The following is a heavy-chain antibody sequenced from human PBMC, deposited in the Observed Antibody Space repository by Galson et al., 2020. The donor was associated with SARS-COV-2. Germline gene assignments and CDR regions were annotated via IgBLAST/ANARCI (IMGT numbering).Heavy chain of an antibody. V-gene: IGHV2-70*11. CDR3: ARLYSSSWYVGGNYSYYYGMDV. CDR1: GFSLSTSGMC. CDR2: IDWDDDK. D-gene: IGHD6-13*01. Sequence: ESGPTLVKPTQTLTLTCTFSGFSLSTSGMCVSWIRQPPGKALEWLARIDWDDDKYYSTSLKTRLTISKDTSKNQVVLTMTNMDPVDTATYYCARLYSSSWYVGGNYSYYYGMDVWGQGTTVTVSS. J-gene: IGHJ6*02.